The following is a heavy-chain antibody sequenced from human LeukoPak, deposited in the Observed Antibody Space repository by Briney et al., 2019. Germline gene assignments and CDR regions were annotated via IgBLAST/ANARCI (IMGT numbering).Heavy chain of an antibody. J-gene: IGHJ6*02. CDR2: ISAYNGNT. CDR3: ARDQPAVTKFYYYYGMDV. CDR1: GYTFTSYG. V-gene: IGHV1-18*01. D-gene: IGHD4-17*01. Sequence: ASVKVSCKASGYTFTSYGISWVRQAPGQGLEWMGWISAYNGNTNYAQKLQGRVTMTTDTSTSTAYMELRSLRSDDTAVYYCARDQPAVTKFYYYYGMDVWGQGTTVTVSS.